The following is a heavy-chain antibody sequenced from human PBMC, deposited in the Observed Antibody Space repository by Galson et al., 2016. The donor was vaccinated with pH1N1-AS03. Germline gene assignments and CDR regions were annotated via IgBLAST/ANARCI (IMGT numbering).Heavy chain of an antibody. CDR3: ALPNSGGNAFEI. CDR2: VYWDETR. CDR1: GVSVTSSGVG. Sequence: PALVKPTQTLTLTCSVSGVSVTSSGVGVGWFRQPPGKALEWPALVYWDETRRYSPSLKNRLTITKDSSKNQVVLTVTSVDPMDITTYFCALPNSGGNAFEIWGPGTMATVSS. J-gene: IGHJ3*02. V-gene: IGHV2-5*02. D-gene: IGHD2/OR15-2a*01.